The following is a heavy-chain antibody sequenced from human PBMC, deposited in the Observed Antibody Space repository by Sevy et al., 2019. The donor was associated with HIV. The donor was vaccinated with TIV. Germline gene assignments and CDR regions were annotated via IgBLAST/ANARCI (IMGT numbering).Heavy chain of an antibody. CDR3: AKDKFYYDSSGYYFDY. Sequence: GGSLRLSCAASGFTFDDYAMHWVRQAPGKGLEWVSGISWNSGGIGYADSVKGRFTISRDNAKNSLYLQMNSLRAEDTALYYCAKDKFYYDSSGYYFDYWGQGTLVTVSS. V-gene: IGHV3-9*01. CDR2: ISWNSGGI. CDR1: GFTFDDYA. J-gene: IGHJ4*02. D-gene: IGHD3-22*01.